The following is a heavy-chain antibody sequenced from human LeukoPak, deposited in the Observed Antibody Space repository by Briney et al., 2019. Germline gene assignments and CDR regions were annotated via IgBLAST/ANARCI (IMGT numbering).Heavy chain of an antibody. J-gene: IGHJ4*02. V-gene: IGHV3-30-3*01. Sequence: GRSLRLSCAASGFTFSSYAMHWARQAPGKGLEWAAVISYDGSNKYYADSVKGRFTISRDNSKNTLYLQMNSLRAEDTAVYYCARDRAVPAAKPYYFDYWGKGPLVTVSS. CDR2: ISYDGSNK. CDR1: GFTFSSYA. CDR3: ARDRAVPAAKPYYFDY. D-gene: IGHD2-2*02.